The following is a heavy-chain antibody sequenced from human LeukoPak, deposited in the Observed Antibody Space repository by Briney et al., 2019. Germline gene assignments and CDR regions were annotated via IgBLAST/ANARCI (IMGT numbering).Heavy chain of an antibody. D-gene: IGHD2-15*01. CDR1: GGTFSSYA. CDR2: IIPIFGTA. Sequence: SVKVSCKASGGTFSSYAISWVRQAPGQGLEWMGGIIPIFGTANYAQKFQGRVTITADESTSTAYMELSSLRSEDTAVYYCASKPRAAAPFDYWGQGTLVTVSS. J-gene: IGHJ4*02. V-gene: IGHV1-69*13. CDR3: ASKPRAAAPFDY.